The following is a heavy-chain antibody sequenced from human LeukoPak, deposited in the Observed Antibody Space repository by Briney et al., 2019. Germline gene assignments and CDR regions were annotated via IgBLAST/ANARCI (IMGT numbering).Heavy chain of an antibody. J-gene: IGHJ6*04. CDR2: MSSSSTYI. V-gene: IGHV3-21*01. D-gene: IGHD3-10*02. CDR1: GFTFSSYS. CDR3: AELGITMIGGV. Sequence: GGSLRLSCAASGFTFSSYSMNWVRQAPGKGLEWVSFMSSSSTYIKYADSVKGRFTISRDNAKNSLYLQMNSLRAEDTAVYYCAELGITMIGGVWGKGTTVTISS.